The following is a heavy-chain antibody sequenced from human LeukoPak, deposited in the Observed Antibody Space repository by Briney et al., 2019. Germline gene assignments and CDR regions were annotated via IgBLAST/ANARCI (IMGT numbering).Heavy chain of an antibody. J-gene: IGHJ3*02. CDR2: ISYDGSNK. CDR1: GFTFGDYA. D-gene: IGHD3-16*01. CDR3: ARGSPMMTMSVGAFDI. V-gene: IGHV3-30-3*01. Sequence: GGSLRLSCTVSGFTFGDYAMHWVRQAPGKGLEWVAVISYDGSNKYYADSVKGRFTISRDNSKNTLYLQMNSLRAEDTAVYYCARGSPMMTMSVGAFDIWGQGTMVTVSS.